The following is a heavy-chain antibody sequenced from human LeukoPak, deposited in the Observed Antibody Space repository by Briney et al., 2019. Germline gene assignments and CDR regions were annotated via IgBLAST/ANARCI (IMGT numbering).Heavy chain of an antibody. V-gene: IGHV1-18*01. CDR2: ISAYNGNT. CDR1: GYTFTSYG. CDR3: ARVLRSGDYYDPYYYYYMDV. D-gene: IGHD3-22*01. Sequence: ASVKVSCKASGYTFTSYGISWVRQAPGQGREWMGWISAYNGNTNYAQKLQGRVTMTTDTSTSTAYMELRSLRSDDTAVYYCARVLRSGDYYDPYYYYYMDVWGKGTTVTISS. J-gene: IGHJ6*03.